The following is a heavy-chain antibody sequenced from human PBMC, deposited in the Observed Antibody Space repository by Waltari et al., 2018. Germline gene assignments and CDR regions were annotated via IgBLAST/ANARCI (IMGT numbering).Heavy chain of an antibody. D-gene: IGHD3-9*01. CDR2: ISAYNGNT. V-gene: IGHV1-18*01. J-gene: IGHJ1*01. Sequence: QVQLVQSGAEVKKPGASVKVSCKASGYTFTSYGISWVRQSPGQGLEWMGWISAYNGNTNYAQKLQGRVTMTTDTSTSKAYMELRSLRSDDTAVYYCARDDWYLPAAMSLQHWGQGTLVTVSS. CDR3: ARDDWYLPAAMSLQH. CDR1: GYTFTSYG.